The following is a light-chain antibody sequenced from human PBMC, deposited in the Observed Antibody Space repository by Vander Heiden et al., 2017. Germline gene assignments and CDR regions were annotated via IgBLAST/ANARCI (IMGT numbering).Light chain of an antibody. CDR1: SSNIGNNF. CDR2: DK. J-gene: IGLJ2*01. CDR3: GTWDNSLNSVV. V-gene: IGLV1-51*01. Sequence: QSVLTQPPSVSAAPGQKVTISCSGSSSNIGNNFVSWYQQIPGTAPKLLIYDKYERFSASQSATSATLGITGLQTGDEADYYCGTWDNSLNSVVFGGGTKLTVL.